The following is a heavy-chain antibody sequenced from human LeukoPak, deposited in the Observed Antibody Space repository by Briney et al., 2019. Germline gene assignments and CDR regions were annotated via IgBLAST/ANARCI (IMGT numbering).Heavy chain of an antibody. CDR3: ARERHGGAAYFDL. CDR2: IYSGGST. Sequence: GGSLRLSCAASGFTVSSNYMSWVRQAPGKGLEWVSVIYSGGSTYYADSVKGRFTISRDNSKNTLYLQMNSLGAEDTAVYYCARERHGGAAYFDLWGRGTLVTVSS. V-gene: IGHV3-53*01. CDR1: GFTVSSNY. J-gene: IGHJ2*01. D-gene: IGHD2-15*01.